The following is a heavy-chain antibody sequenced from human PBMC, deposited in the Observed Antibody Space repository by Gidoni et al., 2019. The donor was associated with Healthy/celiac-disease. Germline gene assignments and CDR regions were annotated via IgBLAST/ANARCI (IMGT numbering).Heavy chain of an antibody. Sequence: EVKLLESGGGLVQPGGSLSLSGAASGFTFSSYAMSWVRQAPGKGLEWVSAISVSGGSTYYADSVKGRFTISRDNSKDTLYLQMNSLRAEDTAVYYCAKEVTGDGYWGQGTLVTVSS. CDR1: GFTFSSYA. CDR3: AKEVTGDGY. J-gene: IGHJ4*02. D-gene: IGHD3-16*01. V-gene: IGHV3-23*01. CDR2: ISVSGGST.